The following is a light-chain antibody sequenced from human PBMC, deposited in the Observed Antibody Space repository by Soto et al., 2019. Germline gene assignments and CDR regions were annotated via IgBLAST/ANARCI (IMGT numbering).Light chain of an antibody. CDR3: QLYGSSSPT. V-gene: IGKV3-20*01. CDR2: GAS. J-gene: IGKJ1*01. Sequence: EIVLTQSPGTLSLSPGERATLSCRASQSVGSSYLAWYQQRPGQAPRLLIYGASSRSTGIPDRFSGSGSVTDLTLAISRLEPEDFAVYYCQLYGSSSPTFGQGTRVEIK. CDR1: QSVGSSY.